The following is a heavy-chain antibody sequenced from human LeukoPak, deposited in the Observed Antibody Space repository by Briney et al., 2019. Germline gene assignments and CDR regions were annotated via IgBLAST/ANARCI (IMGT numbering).Heavy chain of an antibody. D-gene: IGHD5-24*01. CDR1: GFTFSSYG. J-gene: IGHJ3*02. V-gene: IGHV3-33*06. Sequence: GGSLRLSCAASGFTFSSYGMHWVRQAPGKGLEWVAVIWYGGSNKYYADSVKGRFTISRDNSKNTLYLQMNSLRAEDTAVYYCAKTLEMATTRGAFDIWGQGTMVTVSS. CDR3: AKTLEMATTRGAFDI. CDR2: IWYGGSNK.